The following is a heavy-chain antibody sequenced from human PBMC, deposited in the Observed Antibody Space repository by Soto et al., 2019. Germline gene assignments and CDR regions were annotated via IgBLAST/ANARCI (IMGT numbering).Heavy chain of an antibody. J-gene: IGHJ6*02. CDR2: ISSSSSTI. V-gene: IGHV3-48*02. CDR1: GFTFSSYS. D-gene: IGHD1-1*01. CDR3: ARDLDPGPFYYYGMDV. Sequence: EVQLVESGGGLVQPGGSLRLSCAASGFTFSSYSMNWVRQAPGKGLEWVSYISSSSSTIYYADSVKGRFTISRDNAKNSLYLQLNSLGDEDTAVYYCARDLDPGPFYYYGMDVWGQGTTVTVSS.